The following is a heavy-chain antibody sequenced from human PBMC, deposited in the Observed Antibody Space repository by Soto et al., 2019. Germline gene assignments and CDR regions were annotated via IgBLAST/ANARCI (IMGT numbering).Heavy chain of an antibody. D-gene: IGHD6-13*01. CDR1: GYTLTELS. Sequence: QVQRVQPGAELKKPGASVKVSCKVSGYTLTELSMHWVRQAPGKGLEWMGGFDPEDGETIYAQKFQGRVTMTEDTSTDTAHMELSSLRSEDTAVYYCTTSRYSSSWYRVENYFDYWGQGTLVTVSS. J-gene: IGHJ4*02. CDR2: FDPEDGET. CDR3: TTSRYSSSWYRVENYFDY. V-gene: IGHV1-24*01.